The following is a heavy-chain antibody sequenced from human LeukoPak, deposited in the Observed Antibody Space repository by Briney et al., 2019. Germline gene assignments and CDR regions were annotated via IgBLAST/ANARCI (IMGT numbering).Heavy chain of an antibody. D-gene: IGHD3-9*01. J-gene: IGHJ6*03. CDR1: GGSISSGSYY. CDR2: IYTSGST. CDR3: ARARSRYSMDV. V-gene: IGHV4-61*02. Sequence: SQTLSLTCTVSGGSISSGSYYWSWIRQPAGKGLEWIGRIYTSGSTNYNPSLKSRVTISVDTSKNQFSLKLSSVTAADTAVYYCARARSRYSMDVWGKGTTVTVSS.